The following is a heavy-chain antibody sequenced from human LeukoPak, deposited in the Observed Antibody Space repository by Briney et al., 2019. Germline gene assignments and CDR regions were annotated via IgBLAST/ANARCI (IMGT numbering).Heavy chain of an antibody. D-gene: IGHD1-26*01. CDR3: AKDRSVIVGATTSDY. CDR1: GFTFSSYA. Sequence: GGSLRLSCAASGFTFSSYAMSWVRQAPGKGLEWVSAISGSGGSTYYADSVKGRFTISRDNSKNTLYLQTNSLRAEDTAVYYCAKDRSVIVGATTSDYWGQGTLVTVSS. V-gene: IGHV3-23*01. CDR2: ISGSGGST. J-gene: IGHJ4*02.